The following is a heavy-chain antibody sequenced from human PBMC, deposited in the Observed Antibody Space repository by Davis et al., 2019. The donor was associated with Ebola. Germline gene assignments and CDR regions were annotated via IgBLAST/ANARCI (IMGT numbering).Heavy chain of an antibody. CDR1: GFTVSSNY. CDR3: ATRDTSSNCFGFYP. J-gene: IGHJ5*02. D-gene: IGHD6-13*01. V-gene: IGHV3-53*01. Sequence: PGGSLRLSCAASGFTVSSNYMSWVRQAPGKGLEWVSGIGVSGGTTYADSVRGRLTISRDNFKNTVYLQMDSLRADDTAVYYCATRDTSSNCFGFYPWGQGTLVTVSS. CDR2: IGVSGGTT.